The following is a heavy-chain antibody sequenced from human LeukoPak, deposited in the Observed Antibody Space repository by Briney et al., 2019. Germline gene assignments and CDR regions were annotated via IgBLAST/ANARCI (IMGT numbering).Heavy chain of an antibody. CDR2: IYSGGST. D-gene: IGHD5-18*01. CDR1: GLTVSSNY. Sequence: GGSLRLSCAASGLTVSSNYMSWVRQAPGKGLEWVSVIYSGGSTYYADSVKGRFTISRDNSKNTLYLQMNSLRAEDTAVYYCAREGTDGYSYGYVDYWGQGTLVTVSS. CDR3: AREGTDGYSYGYVDY. V-gene: IGHV3-66*01. J-gene: IGHJ4*02.